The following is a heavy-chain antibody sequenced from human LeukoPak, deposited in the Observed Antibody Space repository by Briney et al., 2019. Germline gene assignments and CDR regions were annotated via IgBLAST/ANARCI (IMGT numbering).Heavy chain of an antibody. CDR3: ARGRGYYDSSGLD. J-gene: IGHJ4*02. CDR2: INAYDGNA. D-gene: IGHD3-22*01. V-gene: IGHV1-18*01. Sequence: ASVKVSCKASGYTFTNYGISWVRQAPEHGLEWMGWINAYDGNANYAQKLQGRITMTTDKSTSTAYMELSSLRSEDTAVYYCARGRGYYDSSGLDWGQGTLVTVSS. CDR1: GYTFTNYG.